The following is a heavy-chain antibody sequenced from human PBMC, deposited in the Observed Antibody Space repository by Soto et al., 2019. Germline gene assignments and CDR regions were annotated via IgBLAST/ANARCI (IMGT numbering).Heavy chain of an antibody. CDR3: ASAPEFRYNWNGDAFDI. CDR2: ISSSGSTI. CDR1: GFTFSDYY. Sequence: GGSLRLSCAASGFTFSDYYMSWIRQAPGKGLEWVSYISSSGSTIYYADSVKGRFTISRDNAKNSLYLQMNSLRAEDTAVYYCASAPEFRYNWNGDAFDIWGQGTMVTVSS. V-gene: IGHV3-11*01. D-gene: IGHD1-1*01. J-gene: IGHJ3*02.